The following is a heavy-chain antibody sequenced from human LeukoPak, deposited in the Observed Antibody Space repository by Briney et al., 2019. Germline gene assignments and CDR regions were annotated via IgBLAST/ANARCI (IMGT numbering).Heavy chain of an antibody. CDR1: GFIFNNYA. CDR2: ISGSGSRT. V-gene: IGHV3-23*01. Sequence: QSGGSLRLSCAASGFIFNNYAMSWVRQAPGKGLEWVSGISGSGSRTYYADSVKGRFTISRDNSKSTVYLLMNSLTVDDTAIYYCAKAYTTGRLVDCWGQGTLVTVSS. J-gene: IGHJ4*02. D-gene: IGHD1-1*01. CDR3: AKAYTTGRLVDC.